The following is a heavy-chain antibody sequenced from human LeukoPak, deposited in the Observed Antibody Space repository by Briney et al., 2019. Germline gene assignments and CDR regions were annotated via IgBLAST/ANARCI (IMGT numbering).Heavy chain of an antibody. CDR1: GGSIRSYY. Sequence: PSETLSLTCTVSGGSIRSYYWSWVRQPPGRGVEWVGYIYYSGSTFYNPSLTSRVTISVDTSTIQFSLKLSSVTAADTAVYYCARARPTISFDYWGQGTLVTVSS. CDR2: IYYSGST. J-gene: IGHJ4*02. V-gene: IGHV4-30-4*01. CDR3: ARARPTISFDY. D-gene: IGHD1-26*01.